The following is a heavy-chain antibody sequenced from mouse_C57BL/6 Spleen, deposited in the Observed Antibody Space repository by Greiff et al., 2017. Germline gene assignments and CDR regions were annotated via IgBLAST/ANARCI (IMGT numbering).Heavy chain of an antibody. J-gene: IGHJ3*01. V-gene: IGHV1-82*01. CDR3: AREGLGPFAY. CDR1: GYAFSSSW. Sequence: VKLMESGPELVKPGASVKISCKASGYAFSSSWMNWVKQRPGKGLEWIGRIYPGDGDTNYNGKFKGKATLTADKSSSTAYMQLSSLTSEDSAVYFCAREGLGPFAYWGQGTLVTVSA. CDR2: IYPGDGDT. D-gene: IGHD4-1*01.